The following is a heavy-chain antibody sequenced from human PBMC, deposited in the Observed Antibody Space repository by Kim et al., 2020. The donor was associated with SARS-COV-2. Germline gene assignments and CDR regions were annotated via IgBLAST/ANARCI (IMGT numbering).Heavy chain of an antibody. CDR3: ASALGH. V-gene: IGHV4-4*07. J-gene: IGHJ1*01. CDR1: GDSLSSDY. CDR2: IYTSGRT. Sequence: SETLSLTCTVSGDSLSSDYWSWNRQPAGKGLEWIVRIYTSGRTNYNPSLQSRVTMSVDMSKNQFSLKLSSVTAADTAVYYCASALGHWGQGTLVPVPS. D-gene: IGHD3-16*02.